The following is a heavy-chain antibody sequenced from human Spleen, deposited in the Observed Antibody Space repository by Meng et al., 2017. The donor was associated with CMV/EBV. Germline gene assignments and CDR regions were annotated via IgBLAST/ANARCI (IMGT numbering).Heavy chain of an antibody. Sequence: LSLTCAASGFTFSTYWMHWVRQPPGKGLVWVSHISSDGRSTRYADSVKGRFTISRDNAKNTLYVQMNSLRAEDTAVYYCASEYSTSSLDYWGQGTLVTVSS. CDR3: ASEYSTSSLDY. V-gene: IGHV3-74*01. D-gene: IGHD6-6*01. CDR2: ISSDGRST. CDR1: GFTFSTYW. J-gene: IGHJ4*02.